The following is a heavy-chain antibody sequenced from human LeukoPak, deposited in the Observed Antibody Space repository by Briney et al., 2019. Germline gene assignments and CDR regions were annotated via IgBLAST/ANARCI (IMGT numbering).Heavy chain of an antibody. D-gene: IGHD5-18*01. CDR3: ARSKKDTAMAYYYYYYMDV. CDR2: ISSSGSTI. Sequence: GGSLRLSCAASGFTFSSYEMNWVRQAPGKGLEWVSYISSSGSTIYYADSVKGRFTISRDNAKNSLYLQMNSLRAEDTAVYYCARSKKDTAMAYYYYYYMDVWGKGTTVTVSS. J-gene: IGHJ6*03. V-gene: IGHV3-48*03. CDR1: GFTFSSYE.